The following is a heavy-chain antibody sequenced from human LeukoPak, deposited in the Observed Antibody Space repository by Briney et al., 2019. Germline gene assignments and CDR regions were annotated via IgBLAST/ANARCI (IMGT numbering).Heavy chain of an antibody. CDR3: ARDFPYYYDSSGYYPNYYFDY. CDR2: INPNSGGT. V-gene: IGHV1-2*04. J-gene: IGHJ4*02. Sequence: ASVKVSCKASGYTFTGYYMHWVRQAPGQGLEWMGWINPNSGGTNYAQKFQGWVTMTRDTSISTAYMELSSLRSEDTAVYYCARDFPYYYDSSGYYPNYYFDYWGQGTLVTVSS. D-gene: IGHD3-22*01. CDR1: GYTFTGYY.